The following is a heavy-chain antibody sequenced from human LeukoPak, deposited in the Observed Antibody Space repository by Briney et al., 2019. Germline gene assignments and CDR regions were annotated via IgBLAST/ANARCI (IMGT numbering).Heavy chain of an antibody. CDR1: DYTFTNYG. CDR3: ARDKRNYYDSRLSYPDAFDI. CDR2: INTYNGHT. Sequence: EASVKVSCKASDYTFTNYGINWVRQAPGQGLEWMGWINTYNGHTKYAPRFQGRITMTTDTSTTTAYMELRTLRSDDTAVYYCARDKRNYYDSRLSYPDAFDIWGQGTMVTVSS. J-gene: IGHJ3*02. V-gene: IGHV1-18*01. D-gene: IGHD3-22*01.